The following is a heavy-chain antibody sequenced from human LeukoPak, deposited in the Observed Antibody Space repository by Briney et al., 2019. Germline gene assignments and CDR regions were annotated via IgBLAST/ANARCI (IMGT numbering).Heavy chain of an antibody. V-gene: IGHV3-48*03. CDR3: ARDRGGSGSYSDY. J-gene: IGHJ4*02. Sequence: GVSLRLSCAASGFTFSSYEMNWVRQAPGKGLEWVSYISSSGSTIYYADPVKGRFTISRDNAKNSLYLQMNSLRAEDTAVYYCARDRGGSGSYSDYWGQGTLVTVSS. CDR2: ISSSGSTI. CDR1: GFTFSSYE. D-gene: IGHD3-10*01.